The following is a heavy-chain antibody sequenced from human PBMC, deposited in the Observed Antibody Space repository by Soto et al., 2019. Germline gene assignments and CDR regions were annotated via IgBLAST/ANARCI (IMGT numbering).Heavy chain of an antibody. D-gene: IGHD2-2*01. V-gene: IGHV3-15*01. CDR2: IKSKTDGGTT. CDR1: GFTFSNAW. J-gene: IGHJ5*02. Sequence: PGGSLRLSCAASGFTFSNAWMSWVRQAPGKGLEWVGRIKSKTDGGTTDYAAPVKGRFTISRDDSKNTLYLQMNSLKTEDTAVYYCTTDALGVDIVVVPATSRFDPWGQGTLVTVSS. CDR3: TTDALGVDIVVVPATSRFDP.